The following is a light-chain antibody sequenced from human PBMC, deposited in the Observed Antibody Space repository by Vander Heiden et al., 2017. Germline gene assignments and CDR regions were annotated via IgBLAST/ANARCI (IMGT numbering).Light chain of an antibody. Sequence: FLTQPPSASGAPGQRVTISCTGSSSNIGAGYDVHWYQQLPGTAPKLLIYGNSNRPSGVPDRFSGSKSGTSASLAITGLQAEDEADYYCQSYDSSLSGPYVFGTGTKVTVL. CDR1: SSNIGAGYD. CDR2: GNS. V-gene: IGLV1-40*01. CDR3: QSYDSSLSGPYV. J-gene: IGLJ1*01.